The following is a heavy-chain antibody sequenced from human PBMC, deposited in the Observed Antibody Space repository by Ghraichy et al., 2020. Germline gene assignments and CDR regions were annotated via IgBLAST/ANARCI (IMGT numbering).Heavy chain of an antibody. CDR1: GFTFSSYD. CDR3: ARGGGVVTTITGYGMDV. Sequence: GGSLRLSCAASGFTFSSYDMHWVRQATGKGLEWVSAIGTADDTYYPGSVKGRFTISRENAKNSLYLQMNSLRAGDTAVYYCARGGGVVTTITGYGMDVWGQVTTVTVSS. CDR2: IGTADDT. D-gene: IGHD4-11*01. V-gene: IGHV3-13*01. J-gene: IGHJ6*02.